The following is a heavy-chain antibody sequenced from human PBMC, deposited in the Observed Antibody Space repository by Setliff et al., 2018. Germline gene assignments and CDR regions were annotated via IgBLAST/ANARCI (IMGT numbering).Heavy chain of an antibody. CDR1: GFTFSSYG. Sequence: PSETLSLSCAASGFTFSSYGMHWVRQAPGKGLEWVAFIRYDGSKTYILDSVKGRFTISRDNTKNSLYLQMNSLRGEDTAVYHCTRDQDYYGMDVWGQGTTVTVSS. CDR2: IRYDGSKT. J-gene: IGHJ6*02. CDR3: TRDQDYYGMDV. V-gene: IGHV3-30*02.